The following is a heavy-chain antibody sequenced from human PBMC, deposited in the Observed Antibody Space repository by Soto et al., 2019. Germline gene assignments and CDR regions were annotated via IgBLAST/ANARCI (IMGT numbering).Heavy chain of an antibody. J-gene: IGHJ3*02. Sequence: SETLSLTCAVYGGSFSGYYWSWIRQPPGKGLEWIGEINHRGSTNYNPSLKSRVTISVDTSKNQYSLNLSSVTAADTAVYYCARGLTGDFAFDIWGQGTMVTVSS. CDR2: INHRGST. CDR1: GGSFSGYY. V-gene: IGHV4-34*01. CDR3: ARGLTGDFAFDI. D-gene: IGHD7-27*01.